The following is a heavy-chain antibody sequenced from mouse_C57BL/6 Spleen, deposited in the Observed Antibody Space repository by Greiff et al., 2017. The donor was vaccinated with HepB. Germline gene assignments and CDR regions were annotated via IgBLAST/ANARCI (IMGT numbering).Heavy chain of an antibody. D-gene: IGHD2-3*01. CDR2: IDPETGGT. Sequence: QVQLKQSGAELVRPGASVTLSCKASGYTFTDYEMHWVKQTPVHGLEWIGAIDPETGGTAYNQKFKGKAILTADKSSSTAYMELRSLTSEDSAVYYCTGWLLRRFAYWGQGTLVTVSA. V-gene: IGHV1-15*01. J-gene: IGHJ3*01. CDR1: GYTFTDYE. CDR3: TGWLLRRFAY.